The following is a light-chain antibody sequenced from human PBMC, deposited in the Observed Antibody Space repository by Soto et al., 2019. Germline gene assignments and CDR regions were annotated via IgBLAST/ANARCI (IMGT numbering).Light chain of an antibody. CDR1: QGIRTD. V-gene: IGKV1-17*01. CDR2: ASS. CDR3: LQHNSDPYT. Sequence: DLQITQSTSSLSASGGDRVTITCRASQGIRTDLGWYQQKPGKAPKRLIYASSSLQSGVPSRFSGSGSGTAFTVTISSLQTEDFATYYGLQHNSDPYTFGQGTKLELK. J-gene: IGKJ2*01.